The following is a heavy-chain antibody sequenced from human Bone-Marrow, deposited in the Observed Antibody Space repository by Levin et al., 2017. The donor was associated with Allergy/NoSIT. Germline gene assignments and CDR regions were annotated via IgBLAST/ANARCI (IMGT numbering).Heavy chain of an antibody. D-gene: IGHD3-10*01. CDR1: GFTFSSYA. CDR3: AKDPHYYGSGSYFKDYNWCDS. CDR2: ISSNGVST. Sequence: GESLKISCAASGFTFSSYAMSWVRQGPEKRLEWVSTISSNGVSTYYADSVKGRFTISRDNSKSTIYLQMNSLRAGDTAVYYCAKDPHYYGSGSYFKDYNWCDSWGQGALVTVSS. J-gene: IGHJ5*01. V-gene: IGHV3-23*01.